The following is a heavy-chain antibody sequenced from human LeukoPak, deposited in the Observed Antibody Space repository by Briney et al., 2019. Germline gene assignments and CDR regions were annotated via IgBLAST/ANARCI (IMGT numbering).Heavy chain of an antibody. J-gene: IGHJ1*01. Sequence: PGGSLRLSCAASGFTFSSYSMNWVRQAPGKGLEWVSSISSSSSYIYYADSVKGRFTISRDNAKNSLYLQMNSLRAEDTAVYYCARDPMSYCSSTSCHVQHWGQGTLVTVSS. CDR3: ARDPMSYCSSTSCHVQH. V-gene: IGHV3-21*01. CDR2: ISSSSSYI. CDR1: GFTFSSYS. D-gene: IGHD2-2*01.